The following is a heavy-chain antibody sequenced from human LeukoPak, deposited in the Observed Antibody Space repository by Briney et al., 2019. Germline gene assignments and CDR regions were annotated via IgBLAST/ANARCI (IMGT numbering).Heavy chain of an antibody. V-gene: IGHV3-30*02. CDR2: IRYDGSNK. Sequence: GGSLRLSCAASGFTFSSYGMHWVRQAPGKGLEWVAFIRYDGSNKYYADSVKGRFTISRDNSKNTLYLQMNSLRAEDTAVYYCAKDQGITIFGVVIDHFDYWGQGTLVTVSS. CDR3: AKDQGITIFGVVIDHFDY. D-gene: IGHD3-3*01. J-gene: IGHJ4*02. CDR1: GFTFSSYG.